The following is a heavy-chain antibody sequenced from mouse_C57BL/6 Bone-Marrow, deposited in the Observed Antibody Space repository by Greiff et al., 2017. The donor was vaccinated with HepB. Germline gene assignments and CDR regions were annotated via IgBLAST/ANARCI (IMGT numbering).Heavy chain of an antibody. CDR1: GYTFTDYY. CDR2: IYPGSGNT. Sequence: QVQLQQSGAELVRPGASVKLSCKASGYTFTDYYINWVKQRPGQGLEWIARIYPGSGNTYYNEKFKGKATLTAEKSSSTAYMQLSSLTSEDSAVYFCAREEGAYGNSWFAYWGQGTLVTVSA. D-gene: IGHD2-1*01. CDR3: AREEGAYGNSWFAY. V-gene: IGHV1-76*01. J-gene: IGHJ3*01.